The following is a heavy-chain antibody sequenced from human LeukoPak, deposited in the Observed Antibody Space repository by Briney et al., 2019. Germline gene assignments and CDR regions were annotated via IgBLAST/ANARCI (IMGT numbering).Heavy chain of an antibody. J-gene: IGHJ4*02. CDR3: ARGPHRSRDSSGYYRYFDY. CDR1: GGSISSGGYY. CDR2: IYYSGST. Sequence: PSQTLSLTCTVSGGSISSGGYYWSWIRQHPGKGLEWIGYIYYSGSTYYNPSLKSRVTISVDTSKNQFSLKLSSVTAADTAVYYCARGPHRSRDSSGYYRYFDYWGQGTLVTVSS. V-gene: IGHV4-31*03. D-gene: IGHD3-22*01.